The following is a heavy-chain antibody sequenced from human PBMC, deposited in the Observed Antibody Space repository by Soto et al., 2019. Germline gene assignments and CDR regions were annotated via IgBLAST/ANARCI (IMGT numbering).Heavy chain of an antibody. J-gene: IGHJ6*03. D-gene: IGHD3-3*01. CDR3: ARTYYDFWRGSYYYYMDA. V-gene: IGHV4-59*01. CDR1: AGSISSYY. Sequence: QVQLQESGPGLVRPSETLSLTCTVSAGSISSYYWSWIRQPPGKGLEWLGYIYYSGSTNYNPSLKSRVTITVDTSKNQFSLILNSVTAADTAVYYCARTYYDFWRGSYYYYMDALGKGTTDTVPS. CDR2: IYYSGST.